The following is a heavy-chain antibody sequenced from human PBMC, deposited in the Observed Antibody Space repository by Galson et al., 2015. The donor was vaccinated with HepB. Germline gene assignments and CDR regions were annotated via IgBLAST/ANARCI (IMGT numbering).Heavy chain of an antibody. CDR3: ARGEAWRDCFDM. CDR2: MYTSGST. Sequence: LSLTCTVSGGSISSDPYYWNWIRQPAGKGLEWIGRMYTSGSTSSNPSLKSRITMSVDTSKNQFSLHLTSVTAADTAVYYCARGEAWRDCFDMWGQGTMVTVSS. V-gene: IGHV4-61*02. CDR1: GGSISSDPYY. D-gene: IGHD2-21*01. J-gene: IGHJ3*02.